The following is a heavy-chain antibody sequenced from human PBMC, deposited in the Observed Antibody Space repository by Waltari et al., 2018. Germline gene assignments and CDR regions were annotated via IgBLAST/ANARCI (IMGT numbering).Heavy chain of an antibody. V-gene: IGHV3-30*02. Sequence: QVQLVESGGGVVQPGGSLRLSCAASGFTFSSYGMHWVRQAPGKGLEWVAFIRYDGSNKYYADSVKGRFTISRDNSKNTLYLQMNSLRAEDTAVYYCAKDGTGVAGTFDYWGQGTLVTVSS. D-gene: IGHD6-19*01. J-gene: IGHJ4*02. CDR3: AKDGTGVAGTFDY. CDR2: IRYDGSNK. CDR1: GFTFSSYG.